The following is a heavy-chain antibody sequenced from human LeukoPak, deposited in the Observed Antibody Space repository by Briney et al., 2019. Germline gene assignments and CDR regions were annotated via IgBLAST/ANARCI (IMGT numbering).Heavy chain of an antibody. CDR3: ARGRHYDSSGYPFDAFDI. Sequence: GGSLRLSXAASGFTFSSYSMTWVRQAPGKGLEWVSSISSSSSYIYYADSVKGRFTISRDNTKNSLNLQMDSLRAEDTAVYYCARGRHYDSSGYPFDAFDIWGQGTMVIVSS. V-gene: IGHV3-21*01. CDR2: ISSSSSYI. CDR1: GFTFSSYS. J-gene: IGHJ3*02. D-gene: IGHD3-22*01.